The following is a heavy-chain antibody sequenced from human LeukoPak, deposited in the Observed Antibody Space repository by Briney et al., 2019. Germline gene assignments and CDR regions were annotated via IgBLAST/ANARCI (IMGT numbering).Heavy chain of an antibody. CDR3: ARHLSGTAMAHYFDH. J-gene: IGHJ4*02. D-gene: IGHD5-18*01. CDR1: GASISSGRNY. CDR2: IYSSGNT. Sequence: PSETLSLTCSVSGASISSGRNYWGWIRQSPGKGLEWITSIYSSGNTQYNPSLQSRVSVSVDTSKNQVSVRLSSLTAADTGVYYCARHLSGTAMAHYFDHWGQGTVVTVSS. V-gene: IGHV4-39*01.